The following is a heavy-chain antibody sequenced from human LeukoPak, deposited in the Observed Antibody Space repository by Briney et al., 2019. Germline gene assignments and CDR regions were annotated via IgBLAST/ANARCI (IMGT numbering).Heavy chain of an antibody. J-gene: IGHJ3*02. V-gene: IGHV7-4-1*02. Sequence: ASVKVSCKASGYTFTSYAMNWVRQALGQGLEWMGWINTNTGNPTYAQGFTGRFVFSLDTSVSTAYLQISSLKAEDTAVYYCARALTDYSQLPSDAFDIWGQGTMVTVSS. D-gene: IGHD1-1*01. CDR3: ARALTDYSQLPSDAFDI. CDR2: INTNTGNP. CDR1: GYTFTSYA.